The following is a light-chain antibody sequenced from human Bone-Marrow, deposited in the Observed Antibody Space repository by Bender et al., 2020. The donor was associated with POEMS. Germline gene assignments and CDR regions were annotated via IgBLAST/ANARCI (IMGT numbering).Light chain of an antibody. Sequence: QSALTQPASVSGSPGQSITISCTGTSSDVGGYNLVSWFQQHPGKAPKVMIYEVSKRPSGVPNRFSASKSGSSASLAISGLQSEDAADYYCSTWDDRLNAWLFGGGTKLTVL. V-gene: IGLV2-23*02. CDR1: SSDVGGYNL. CDR3: STWDDRLNAWL. J-gene: IGLJ3*02. CDR2: EVS.